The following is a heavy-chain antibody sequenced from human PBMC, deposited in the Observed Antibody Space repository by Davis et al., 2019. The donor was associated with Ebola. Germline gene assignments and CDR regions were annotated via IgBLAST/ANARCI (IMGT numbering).Heavy chain of an antibody. Sequence: AASVKVSCKVSGYTFSTYGINWVRQAPGQGLEWMGWILSDNGDTDSAQKFQGRVTLTVETSTTTAYMELRSLTSDDTAVYYCAIVGPTTPQFDYWGQGTLVTVSS. CDR2: ILSDNGDT. D-gene: IGHD1-26*01. CDR3: AIVGPTTPQFDY. V-gene: IGHV1-18*01. J-gene: IGHJ4*02. CDR1: GYTFSTYG.